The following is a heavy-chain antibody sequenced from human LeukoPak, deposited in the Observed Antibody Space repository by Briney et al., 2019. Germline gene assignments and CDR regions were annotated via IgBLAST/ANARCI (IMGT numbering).Heavy chain of an antibody. CDR1: GFTFSSYS. V-gene: IGHV3-48*01. CDR2: ISSSSRTI. D-gene: IGHD4-17*01. Sequence: GGSLRLSCAASGFTFSSYSMNWVRQAPGKGLEWVSYISSSSRTIYYADSVKGRFTISRDNAKNSLYLQMNSLRAEDTAIYYCARDTLVYADSPDAFDIWGQGTMVTVSS. J-gene: IGHJ3*02. CDR3: ARDTLVYADSPDAFDI.